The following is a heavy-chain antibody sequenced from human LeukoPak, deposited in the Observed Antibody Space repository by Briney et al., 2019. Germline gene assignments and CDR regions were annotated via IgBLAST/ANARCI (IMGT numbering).Heavy chain of an antibody. CDR1: GFTFRTYG. CDR3: AKIGVATIGYYYYYMDV. Sequence: GGSLRLSCVASGFTFRTYGMHWVRQAPGKGLVWVAFIRYDGNRNYYADSVKGRFTISRDNSKNTLFLQMNDLRAEDTAVYYCAKIGVATIGYYYYYMDVWGKGTTVSVSS. D-gene: IGHD5-12*01. CDR2: IRYDGNRN. J-gene: IGHJ6*03. V-gene: IGHV3-30*02.